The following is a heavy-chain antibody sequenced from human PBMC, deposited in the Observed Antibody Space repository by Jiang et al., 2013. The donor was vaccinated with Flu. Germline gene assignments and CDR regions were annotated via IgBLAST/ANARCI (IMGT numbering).Heavy chain of an antibody. J-gene: IGHJ6*02. Sequence: VQLVESGAEVKKPGSSVKVSCKASGGTFSHYAISWVRQAPGQGLEWMGGIIPIVGTAKYAQRFQGRLTISAHESTRTADIELSSLTSDDTAVYYCARGSQAADYYYGMDVWGQGDHSHRL. CDR3: ARGSQAADYYYGMDV. CDR1: GGTFSHYA. D-gene: IGHD6-13*01. V-gene: IGHV1-69*01. CDR2: IIPIVGTA.